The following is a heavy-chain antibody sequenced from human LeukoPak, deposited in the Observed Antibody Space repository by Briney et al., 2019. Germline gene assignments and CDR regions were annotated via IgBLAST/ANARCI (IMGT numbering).Heavy chain of an antibody. CDR3: AKSYSSSWSARGDWFDP. J-gene: IGHJ5*02. CDR1: GFTFSSYG. CDR2: IRYDGSNK. D-gene: IGHD6-13*01. V-gene: IGHV3-30*02. Sequence: PGGSLRLSCAASGFTFSSYGMHWVRQAPSKGLEWVAFIRYDGSNKYYADSVKGRFTISRDNSKNTLYLQMNSLRAEDTAVYYCAKSYSSSWSARGDWFDPWGQGTLVTVSS.